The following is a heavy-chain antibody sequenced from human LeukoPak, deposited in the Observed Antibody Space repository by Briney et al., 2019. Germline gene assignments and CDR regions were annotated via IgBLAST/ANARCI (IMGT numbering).Heavy chain of an antibody. D-gene: IGHD6-6*01. Sequence: SETLSLTCTVSGVSISTYYWNWIRQPPGKGLEWIGYIYHSGSTNYNPSLQSRVTISVDTSKNQFSLNLNSVTAVDTAVYYCARGGAARLHFQNWGQGTLVTVSS. CDR1: GVSISTYY. CDR2: IYHSGST. CDR3: ARGGAARLHFQN. V-gene: IGHV4-59*01. J-gene: IGHJ1*01.